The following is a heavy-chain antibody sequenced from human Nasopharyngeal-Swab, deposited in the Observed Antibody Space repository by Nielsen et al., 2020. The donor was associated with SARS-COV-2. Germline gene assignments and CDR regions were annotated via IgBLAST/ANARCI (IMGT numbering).Heavy chain of an antibody. CDR3: AKDMGDGYNPIQGY. V-gene: IGHV3-43*02. D-gene: IGHD5-24*01. CDR2: ISGDGGST. CDR1: GFTFDDYA. J-gene: IGHJ4*02. Sequence: EGSLRLSCAASGFTFDDYAMHWVRQAPGKGLEWVSLISGDGGSTYYADSVKGRFTISRDNSRNSLYLQMNSLRTEDTALYYCAKDMGDGYNPIQGYWGQGTLVTVSS.